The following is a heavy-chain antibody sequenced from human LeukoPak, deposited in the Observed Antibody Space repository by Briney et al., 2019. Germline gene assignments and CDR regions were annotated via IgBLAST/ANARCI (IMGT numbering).Heavy chain of an antibody. V-gene: IGHV4-59*08. CDR3: ARHFGLLWFGY. D-gene: IGHD3-10*01. CDR1: GGSISSYY. J-gene: IGHJ4*02. CDR2: IYYSGST. Sequence: SETLSLTCTVSGGSISSYYWSWIRQPPGKGLEWIGYIYYSGSTNYNPSLKSRVTISVDTSKNQFSLRLSSVTAADTAVYYCARHFGLLWFGYWGQGTLVTVSS.